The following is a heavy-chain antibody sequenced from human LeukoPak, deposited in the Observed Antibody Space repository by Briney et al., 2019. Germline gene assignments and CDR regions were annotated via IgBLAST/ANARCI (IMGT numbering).Heavy chain of an antibody. CDR2: ISGSGAST. V-gene: IGHV3-23*01. CDR3: AKDSTMLTTGRGNFDS. Sequence: GGSLRLSCLTSGFTFSTNAMSWVRQAPGKGLEWISGISGSGASTYYADSVTGRFTISRDNSRNTLYLQMNSLRAEDTAVYYCAKDSTMLTTGRGNFDSWGPGTLVTVSS. J-gene: IGHJ4*01. CDR1: GFTFSTNA. D-gene: IGHD4-17*01.